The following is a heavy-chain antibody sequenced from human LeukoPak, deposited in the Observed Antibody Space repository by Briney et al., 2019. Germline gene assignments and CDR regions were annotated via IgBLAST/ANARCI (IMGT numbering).Heavy chain of an antibody. V-gene: IGHV4-59*01. CDR1: GGSISSYY. CDR3: ATFVDEGYCSGGSCYWGAFDI. D-gene: IGHD2-15*01. CDR2: IYYSGST. Sequence: PSETLSLTCTVSGGSISSYYWSWIRQPPGKGLEWIGYIYYSGSTNYNPSLKSRVTISVDTSKNQFSLKLSSVTAADTAVYYCATFVDEGYCSGGSCYWGAFDIWGQGTMVTVSS. J-gene: IGHJ3*02.